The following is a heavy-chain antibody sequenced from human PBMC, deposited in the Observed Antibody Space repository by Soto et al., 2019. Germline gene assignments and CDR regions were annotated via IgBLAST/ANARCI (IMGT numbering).Heavy chain of an antibody. CDR1: GGSISSGGYY. CDR3: AANPLGYCSGGSCYSFGWFDP. CDR2: IYYSGST. V-gene: IGHV4-31*03. D-gene: IGHD2-15*01. J-gene: IGHJ5*02. Sequence: PSETLSLTCTVSGGSISSGGYYWSWIRQHPGKGLEWIGYIYYSGSTYYNPSLKSRVTISVDTSKNQFSLKLSSVTAADTAVYYCAANPLGYCSGGSCYSFGWFDPWGQGTLVTVSS.